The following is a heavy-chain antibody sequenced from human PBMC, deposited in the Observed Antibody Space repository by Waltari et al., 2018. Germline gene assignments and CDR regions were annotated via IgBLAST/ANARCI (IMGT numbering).Heavy chain of an antibody. CDR3: AHLYYDFWSGYPQHYFDY. D-gene: IGHD3-3*01. CDR2: IYWDDDK. CDR1: GFSLSTSGVG. Sequence: QITLKESGPTLVKPTQTLTLTCTFSGFSLSTSGVGVGWIRQPPGKALEWLALIYWDDDKRYSPSLKSRLTITKDTSKNQVVLTMTNMDPVDTATYYCAHLYYDFWSGYPQHYFDYWGQGTLVTVSS. V-gene: IGHV2-5*02. J-gene: IGHJ4*02.